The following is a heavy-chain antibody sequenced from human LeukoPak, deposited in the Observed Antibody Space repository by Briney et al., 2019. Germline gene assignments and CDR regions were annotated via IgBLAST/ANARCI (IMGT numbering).Heavy chain of an antibody. V-gene: IGHV1-18*01. CDR1: GYTFSSYG. D-gene: IGHD3-22*01. Sequence: ASVKVSCKASGYTFSSYGISWVRQAPGQGLEWMGWISAYNGNTNYAQKLQGRVTMTTDTSTSTAYMGLRSLRSDDTAVYYCARGSFKNYYDSSGQLDYWGQGTLVTVSS. J-gene: IGHJ4*02. CDR2: ISAYNGNT. CDR3: ARGSFKNYYDSSGQLDY.